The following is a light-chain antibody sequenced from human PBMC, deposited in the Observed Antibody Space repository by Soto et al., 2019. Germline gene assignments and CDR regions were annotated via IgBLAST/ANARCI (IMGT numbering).Light chain of an antibody. CDR2: AAS. V-gene: IGKV1-39*01. J-gene: IGKJ4*01. CDR1: QSITHF. Sequence: DNQMTQSPSSLSASIGDKLTISCRANQSITHFLNWYQKKPGEVPKLLIYAASRLESGVPSRFSGSGSGTDFALTINSLQPEDFATYYCQQSYTTPRLSFGGGTRVDLK. CDR3: QQSYTTPRLS.